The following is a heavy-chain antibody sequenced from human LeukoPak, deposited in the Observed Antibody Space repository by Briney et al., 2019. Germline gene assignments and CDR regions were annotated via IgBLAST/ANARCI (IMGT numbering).Heavy chain of an antibody. J-gene: IGHJ4*02. Sequence: PGGSLRLSCAASGFTFSSYEMNWVRQAPGKGLEWVSYISSSGSTIYYADSVKGRFTISRDNAKNSLYLQMNSLRAEETAIYYCAKAPVASCSGAFCYPFDCWGQGNLVTVSS. D-gene: IGHD2-15*01. V-gene: IGHV3-48*03. CDR1: GFTFSSYE. CDR3: AKAPVASCSGAFCYPFDC. CDR2: ISSSGSTI.